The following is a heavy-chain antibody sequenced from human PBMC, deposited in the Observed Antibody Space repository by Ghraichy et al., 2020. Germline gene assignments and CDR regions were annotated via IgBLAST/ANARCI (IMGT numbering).Heavy chain of an antibody. D-gene: IGHD6-13*01. Sequence: GGSLRLSCAASGFTFSSYSMNWVRQAPGKGLEWVSYISVGSSSTIYYADSVKGRFTISRDNAKISLYLQMNSLRDEDTAVYYCARDSGSSWYYFDYWGQGTLVTVSS. V-gene: IGHV3-48*02. CDR3: ARDSGSSWYYFDY. J-gene: IGHJ4*02. CDR2: ISVGSSSTI. CDR1: GFTFSSYS.